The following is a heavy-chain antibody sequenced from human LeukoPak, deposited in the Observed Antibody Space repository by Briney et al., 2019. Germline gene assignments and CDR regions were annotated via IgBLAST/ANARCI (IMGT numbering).Heavy chain of an antibody. CDR3: ARGQRGLPY. CDR2: IYYSGST. V-gene: IGHV4-59*01. D-gene: IGHD3/OR15-3a*01. CDR1: GGSISPYY. Sequence: SETLTLTCTVSGGSISPYYWSWVRKPPGKGLEWIGNIYYSGSTDPNPSLKSRVTFSVDTSKNQFSLKQSSVTAADTAMYYCARGQRGLPYWGQGTLVTVSS. J-gene: IGHJ4*02.